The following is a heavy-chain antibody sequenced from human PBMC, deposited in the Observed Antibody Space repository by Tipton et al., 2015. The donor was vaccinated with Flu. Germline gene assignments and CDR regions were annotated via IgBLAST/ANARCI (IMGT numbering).Heavy chain of an antibody. Sequence: TLSLTCTVSGGSARSGSYYWSWIRQPAGKGLEWIGRIYATGDTKYNPSLKSRVTISLDTSKNQFSLRLNSVTAADTAVYYCARERLGEYNSSGYTDSWGQGGLVTVSS. CDR3: ARERLGEYNSSGYTDS. CDR1: GGSARSGSYY. CDR2: IYATGDT. D-gene: IGHD3-22*01. V-gene: IGHV4-61*02. J-gene: IGHJ4*02.